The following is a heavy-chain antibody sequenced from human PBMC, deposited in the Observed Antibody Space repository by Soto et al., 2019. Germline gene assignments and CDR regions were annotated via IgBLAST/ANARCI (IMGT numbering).Heavy chain of an antibody. D-gene: IGHD2-15*01. CDR1: GGTFSSYA. CDR3: ARGFGGQPLDY. CDR2: IIPIFGTA. J-gene: IGHJ4*02. V-gene: IGHV1-69*06. Sequence: SVEFSCKASGGTFSSYAISWVRQAPGQGLEWMGGIIPIFGTANYAQKFQGRVTITADKSTSTAYMELSSLRSEDTAVSYCARGFGGQPLDYWGQGTLVTVSS.